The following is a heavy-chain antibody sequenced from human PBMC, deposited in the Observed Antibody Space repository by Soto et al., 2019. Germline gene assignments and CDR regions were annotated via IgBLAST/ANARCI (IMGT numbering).Heavy chain of an antibody. CDR2: IIPIFGTA. Sequence: ASVKVSCKASGGTFSSYAISWVRQAPGQGLEWMGGIIPIFGTANYAQKFQGRVTITADESTSTAYMELSSLRSEDTAVYYCAEGKFPPMVRGVATSCYYGMDVWGQGTTVTVSS. CDR1: GGTFSSYA. CDR3: AEGKFPPMVRGVATSCYYGMDV. J-gene: IGHJ6*02. V-gene: IGHV1-69*13. D-gene: IGHD3-10*01.